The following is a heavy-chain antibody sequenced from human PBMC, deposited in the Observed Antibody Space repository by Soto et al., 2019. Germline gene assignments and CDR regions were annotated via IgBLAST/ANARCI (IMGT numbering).Heavy chain of an antibody. CDR3: ARGYESSCRYLPLLDY. D-gene: IGHD3-16*02. Sequence: QVQLQQWGAGLLKPSETLSLRCVVNSGSFSGYYWTWFRQTPGKGLEWIGEISHSGSTNYNPSPLRRVTMSADRSKKQFTLRLRSVTAADTALYVCARGYESSCRYLPLLDYWGQGTLVTVSS. CDR2: ISHSGST. V-gene: IGHV4-34*01. CDR1: SGSFSGYY. J-gene: IGHJ4*02.